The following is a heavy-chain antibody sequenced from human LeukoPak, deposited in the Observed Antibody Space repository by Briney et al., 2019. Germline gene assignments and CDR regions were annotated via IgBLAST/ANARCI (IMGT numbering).Heavy chain of an antibody. CDR3: ARGYSSSWYNWFDP. J-gene: IGHJ5*02. D-gene: IGHD6-13*01. Sequence: GGSLRLSCTASGFTFSISALHWVRQAPGKGLEWVSFIHYDGISKYYTDSVKGRFTISRDNSKNTLYLQMNSLRAEDTAVYYCARGYSSSWYNWFDPWGQGTLVTVSS. CDR1: GFTFSISA. V-gene: IGHV3-30*02. CDR2: IHYDGISK.